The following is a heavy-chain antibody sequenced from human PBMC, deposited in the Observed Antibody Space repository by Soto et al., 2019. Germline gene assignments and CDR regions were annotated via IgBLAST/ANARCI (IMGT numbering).Heavy chain of an antibody. CDR3: ARVWYYDSSGYYSSDAFDI. Sequence: QVQLVQSGAEVKKPGSSVKVSCKASGGTFSSYAISWVRQAPGQGLEWMGGIIPIFGTANYAQKFQGRVTITADESTSTAYMELSSLGYEDTAVYYCARVWYYDSSGYYSSDAFDIWGQGTMVTVSS. J-gene: IGHJ3*02. CDR1: GGTFSSYA. D-gene: IGHD3-22*01. V-gene: IGHV1-69*01. CDR2: IIPIFGTA.